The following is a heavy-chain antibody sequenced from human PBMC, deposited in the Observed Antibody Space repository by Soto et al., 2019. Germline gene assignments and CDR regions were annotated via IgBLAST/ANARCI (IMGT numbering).Heavy chain of an antibody. CDR3: AREARPLRFLEWLPLH. Sequence: EVQLVESGGGLVQPGGSLRLSCAASGFTFSSYWMSWVRQAPGKGLEWVANIKQDGSEKYYVDSVKGRFTISRDNAKNSLYLQMNSLRAEDTAVYYCAREARPLRFLEWLPLHWGQGTLVTVSS. V-gene: IGHV3-7*01. CDR1: GFTFSSYW. CDR2: IKQDGSEK. J-gene: IGHJ4*02. D-gene: IGHD3-3*01.